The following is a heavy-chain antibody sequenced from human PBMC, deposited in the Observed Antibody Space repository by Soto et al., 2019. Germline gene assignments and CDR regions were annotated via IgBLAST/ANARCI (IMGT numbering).Heavy chain of an antibody. D-gene: IGHD2-2*01. CDR1: GGSISSGDYY. Sequence: NPSETLSLICTVSGGSISSGDYYWSWIRQPPGKGLEWIGYIYYSGSTYYNPSLKSRVTISVDTSKNQFSLKLSSVTAADTAVYYCAREREFHCISTSCYGIYYYGMDVWGQGTTVTVSS. V-gene: IGHV4-30-4*01. CDR2: IYYSGST. J-gene: IGHJ6*02. CDR3: AREREFHCISTSCYGIYYYGMDV.